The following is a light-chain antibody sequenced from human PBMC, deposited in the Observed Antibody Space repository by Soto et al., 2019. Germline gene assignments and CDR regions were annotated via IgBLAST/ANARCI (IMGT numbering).Light chain of an antibody. CDR2: GAS. Sequence: EIVMTPSQATLSVSPVERATLSCSSSQSVSSNLAWYQQKPGQAPRLLIYGASTRATGIPARFSGSGSVTEFTLTISSLQSEDFAVYYCQQYGSSGKFGQGTKVDIK. CDR3: QQYGSSGK. V-gene: IGKV3-15*01. CDR1: QSVSSN. J-gene: IGKJ1*01.